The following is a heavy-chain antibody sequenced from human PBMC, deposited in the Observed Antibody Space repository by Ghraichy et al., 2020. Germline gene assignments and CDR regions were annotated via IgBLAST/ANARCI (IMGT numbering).Heavy chain of an antibody. D-gene: IGHD4-17*01. CDR3: ARDASTTVTQYYYYGLDV. CDR2: IYYSGSS. V-gene: IGHV4-61*01. Sequence: ESLNISCIVSGGSVSSGNHYWSWIRQSPGKGLEWIGYIYYSGSSYYNPSLKSRVTMSVDTSKSQFSLILTSMTAADTAVYYCARDASTTVTQYYYYGLDVWGQGTTVTVSS. CDR1: GGSVSSGNHY. J-gene: IGHJ6*02.